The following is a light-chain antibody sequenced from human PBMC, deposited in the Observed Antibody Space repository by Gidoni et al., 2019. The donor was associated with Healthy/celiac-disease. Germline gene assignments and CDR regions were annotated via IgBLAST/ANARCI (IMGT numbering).Light chain of an antibody. CDR2: GKN. V-gene: IGLV3-19*01. Sequence: SSELTQDTAVYVALGQTVRITCQGDSLRSYYASWYQQKPGQAPVLVIYGKNTRPSGIPDRFSGSSSGDTASLTITGAQAEDEADYYCNSRDSSGNPVVFGGGTKLTVL. J-gene: IGLJ2*01. CDR1: SLRSYY. CDR3: NSRDSSGNPVV.